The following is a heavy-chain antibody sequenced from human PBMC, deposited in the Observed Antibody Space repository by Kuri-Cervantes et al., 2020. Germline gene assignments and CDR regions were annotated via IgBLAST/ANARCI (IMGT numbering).Heavy chain of an antibody. V-gene: IGHV4-59*01. Sequence: SETLSLTCTVSGGSISSYYWSWIRQPPGKGLEWIGYIYYSGSTNYNPSLKSRVTISVDMSKNQFSLKLSSVTAADTAVYYCARYSGNYRWFAPWGQGTLVTVSS. CDR3: ARYSGNYRWFAP. J-gene: IGHJ5*02. D-gene: IGHD1-26*01. CDR1: GGSISSYY. CDR2: IYYSGST.